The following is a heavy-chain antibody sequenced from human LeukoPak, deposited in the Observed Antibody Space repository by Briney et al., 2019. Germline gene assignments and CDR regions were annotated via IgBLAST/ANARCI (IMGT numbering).Heavy chain of an antibody. J-gene: IGHJ5*02. D-gene: IGHD2-15*01. CDR1: GGTFSSYT. CDR2: IIPILGIA. Sequence: ASVKVSCKASGGTFSSYTISWLRQAPGQGLEWMGRIIPILGIANYAQKFQGRVTITADKSTSTAYMELSSLRSEDTAVYYCARDLGGGSCYSACRFDPWGQVTLVTVSS. V-gene: IGHV1-69*04. CDR3: ARDLGGGSCYSACRFDP.